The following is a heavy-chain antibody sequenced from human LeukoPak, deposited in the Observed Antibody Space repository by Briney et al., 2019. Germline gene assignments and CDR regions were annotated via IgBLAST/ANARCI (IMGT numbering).Heavy chain of an antibody. D-gene: IGHD1-7*01. CDR3: TTDLDNWNYIFVY. CDR1: GFTFSNAW. Sequence: VGSLRLSCAASGFTFSNAWMSWVRQAPGKGLEWVGRIKSKTDGGTTDYAAPVKGRFTISRDDSKNTLYLQMNSLKTEDTAVYYCTTDLDNWNYIFVYWGQGTLVTVSS. J-gene: IGHJ4*02. CDR2: IKSKTDGGTT. V-gene: IGHV3-15*01.